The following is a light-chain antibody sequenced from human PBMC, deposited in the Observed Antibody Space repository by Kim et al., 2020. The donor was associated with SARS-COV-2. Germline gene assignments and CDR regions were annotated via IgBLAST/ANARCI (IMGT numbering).Light chain of an antibody. V-gene: IGKV3-15*01. CDR3: QQYNSWPLT. J-gene: IGKJ4*01. CDR2: GAF. Sequence: ASAGERVTISCRASQSIRSNLTWYQQKPGKAPRLLIYGAFSRESGIPARFSGSGSGTEFTLTISSLQSEDFAVYYCQQYNSWPLTFGGGTKVDIK. CDR1: QSIRSN.